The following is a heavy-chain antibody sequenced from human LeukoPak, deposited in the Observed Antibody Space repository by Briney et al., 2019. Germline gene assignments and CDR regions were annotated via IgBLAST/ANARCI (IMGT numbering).Heavy chain of an antibody. CDR1: GGTFSSYA. CDR3: AILEKGYSYGYENPFDY. Sequence: GASVKVSCKASGGTFSSYAISWVRQAPGQGLEWMGGIIPIFGTANYAQKFQGRVTMTRDTSTSTVYMELSSLRSEDTAVYYCAILEKGYSYGYENPFDYWGQGTLVTVSS. J-gene: IGHJ4*02. CDR2: IIPIFGTA. D-gene: IGHD5-18*01. V-gene: IGHV1-69*05.